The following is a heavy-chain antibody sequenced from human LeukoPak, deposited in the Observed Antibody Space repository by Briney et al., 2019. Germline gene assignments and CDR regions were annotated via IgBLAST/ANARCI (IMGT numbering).Heavy chain of an antibody. Sequence: SVKVSCKASGGTSSTYAISWVRQAPGQGLEWMGMIIPILGIANYAQKFQGRVTITADKSTSTAYMELRSLRSDDTAVYYCARVGAYSNLYDYWGQGTLVTVSS. V-gene: IGHV1-69*04. D-gene: IGHD4-11*01. J-gene: IGHJ4*02. CDR3: ARVGAYSNLYDY. CDR1: GGTSSTYA. CDR2: IIPILGIA.